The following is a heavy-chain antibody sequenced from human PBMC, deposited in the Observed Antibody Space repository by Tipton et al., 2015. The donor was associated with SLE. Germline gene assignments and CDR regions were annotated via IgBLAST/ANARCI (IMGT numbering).Heavy chain of an antibody. Sequence: TLSLTCTVSGDSINYGGHYWSWIRQSPGKGLEWIGYIHKSGSTYYNPSLKGRVTISVDTSKNQFSLKLSSVTAADTAVYYCAGDTCSGDSCYYDPAFDIWGQGTMVTVSS. CDR1: GDSINYGGHY. D-gene: IGHD2-15*01. CDR3: AGDTCSGDSCYYDPAFDI. V-gene: IGHV4-61*08. CDR2: IHKSGST. J-gene: IGHJ3*02.